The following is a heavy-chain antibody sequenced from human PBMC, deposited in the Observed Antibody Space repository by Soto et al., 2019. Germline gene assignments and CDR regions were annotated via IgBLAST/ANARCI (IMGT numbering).Heavy chain of an antibody. CDR2: ISGSGTDT. J-gene: IGHJ1*01. Sequence: GGSLRLSCGASGFTFTNYALSWVRQAPGKGLEWVSSISGSGTDTKYADSVKGRSTISRDNSKNTVYLQVNSLRGEDTAVYYCATNCGGNCYSTSRIVFQHWGQDTQVTVSS. D-gene: IGHD2-21*01. CDR3: ATNCGGNCYSTSRIVFQH. CDR1: GFTFTNYA. V-gene: IGHV3-23*01.